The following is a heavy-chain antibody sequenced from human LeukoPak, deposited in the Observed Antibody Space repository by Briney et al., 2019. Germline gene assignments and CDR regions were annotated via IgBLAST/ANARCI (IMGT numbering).Heavy chain of an antibody. J-gene: IGHJ6*03. CDR2: INPNSGGT. D-gene: IGHD3-3*01. CDR1: GYTFTGYY. Sequence: SVKVSCKASGYTFTGYYMHWVPQAPGQGLEWMGCINPNSGGTNYAQKFQGRVTLTRDTSISTAYMESSRLRSDDTAVYYCARDTARITIFGVAKYMDVWGKGTTVTVSS. V-gene: IGHV1-2*02. CDR3: ARDTARITIFGVAKYMDV.